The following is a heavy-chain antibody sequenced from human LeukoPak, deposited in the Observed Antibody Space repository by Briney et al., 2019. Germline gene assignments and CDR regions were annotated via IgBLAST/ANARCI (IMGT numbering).Heavy chain of an antibody. Sequence: GGSLRLSCAASGFTFSSYSMNWVRQAPGKGLEWVSSISSSSSYIYYADSVKGRFTISRDNAKNSLYLQMNSLRAEDTAVYYCARDLVYCSGGSCATTNWFDPWGQGTLVTVSS. CDR1: GFTFSSYS. D-gene: IGHD2-15*01. CDR3: ARDLVYCSGGSCATTNWFDP. J-gene: IGHJ5*02. V-gene: IGHV3-21*01. CDR2: ISSSSSYI.